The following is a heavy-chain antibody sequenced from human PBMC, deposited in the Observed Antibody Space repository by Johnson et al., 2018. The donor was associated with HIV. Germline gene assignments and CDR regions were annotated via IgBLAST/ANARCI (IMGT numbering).Heavy chain of an antibody. J-gene: IGHJ3*01. V-gene: IGHV3-33*06. D-gene: IGHD4-17*01. Sequence: VQLVESGGGVVQPGRSLRLSCVASGFTFSSYAMHWVRQAPGKGLEWVAVIWYDGSNKYYADSVKGRFTISRDNSKNTLYLQMNSLRADDTAVYYCAKDATPWGGDYFGYAFDLWGQGTMVTVSS. CDR3: AKDATPWGGDYFGYAFDL. CDR1: GFTFSSYA. CDR2: IWYDGSNK.